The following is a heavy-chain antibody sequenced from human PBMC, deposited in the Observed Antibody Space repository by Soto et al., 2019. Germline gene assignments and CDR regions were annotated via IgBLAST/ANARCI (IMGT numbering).Heavy chain of an antibody. V-gene: IGHV3-30*02. CDR3: GRCTSTSCHLGSDY. J-gene: IGHJ4*02. CDR2: IWYDGSNK. CDR1: GFTFSSYG. D-gene: IGHD2-2*01. Sequence: PGGSLRLSCAASGFTFSSYGMHWVRQAPGKGLEWVAVIWYDGSNKYYADSVKGRFTISRDSSKNTLYLQMNSLRAADTAVYYCGRCTSTSCHLGSDYWGQGTLVTVSS.